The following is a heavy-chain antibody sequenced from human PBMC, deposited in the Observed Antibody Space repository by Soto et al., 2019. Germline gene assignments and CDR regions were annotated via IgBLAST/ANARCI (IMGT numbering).Heavy chain of an antibody. CDR3: ARSDGRY. Sequence: PSETLSLTCTVSGGSITNYYWNWIRQTPEKGLEWIGYIYYSGSTNYNPSLKSRVTISIDTSKKQFSLNLSSVTAADTAVYYCARSDGRYWGQGTLVTVSS. J-gene: IGHJ4*02. CDR2: IYYSGST. CDR1: GGSITNYY. V-gene: IGHV4-59*01.